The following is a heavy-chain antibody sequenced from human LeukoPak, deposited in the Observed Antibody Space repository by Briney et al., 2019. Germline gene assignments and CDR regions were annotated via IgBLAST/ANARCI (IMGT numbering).Heavy chain of an antibody. CDR1: GFTFSNYG. D-gene: IGHD6-13*01. Sequence: PGGSLRLSCAASGFTFSNYGKHWVRQAPGKGLEWVAVISYDGSNKYYTDSVKGRFTISRDNSKNTLTLQMNSLRTEDTAVYYCAKDPRIEAAAPDYWGQGALVTVST. CDR2: ISYDGSNK. V-gene: IGHV3-30*18. CDR3: AKDPRIEAAAPDY. J-gene: IGHJ4*02.